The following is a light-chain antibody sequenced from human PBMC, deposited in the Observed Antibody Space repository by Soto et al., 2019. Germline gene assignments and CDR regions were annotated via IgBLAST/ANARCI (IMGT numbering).Light chain of an antibody. CDR2: DAS. V-gene: IGKV1-5*01. Sequence: EIQVAQSPSTLSASVGARDTIDCRASQGISGCLAWYQQKPGKAPKLLIYDASSLESGVPSRFSGSGSGTEFPLISSRLPPDVSTYHYYQSYSSHQTFGQGTKVDIK. J-gene: IGKJ1*01. CDR1: QGISGC. CDR3: QSYSSHQT.